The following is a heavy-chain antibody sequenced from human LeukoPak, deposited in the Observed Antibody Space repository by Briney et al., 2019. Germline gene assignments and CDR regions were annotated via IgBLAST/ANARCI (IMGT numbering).Heavy chain of an antibody. D-gene: IGHD6-13*01. J-gene: IGHJ4*02. CDR3: AASAAGTSYYFDY. CDR1: GFNVRSSY. Sequence: PGGSLRLSCAASGFNVRSSYMTWVRQAPGKGLEWAAVISYDGSNKYYADSVKGRFTISRDNSKNTLYLQMNSLRAEDTAVYYCAASAAGTSYYFDYWGQGTLVTVSS. CDR2: ISYDGSNK. V-gene: IGHV3-30-3*01.